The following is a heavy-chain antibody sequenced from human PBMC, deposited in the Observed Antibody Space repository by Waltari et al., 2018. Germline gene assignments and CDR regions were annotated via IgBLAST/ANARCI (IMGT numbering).Heavy chain of an antibody. CDR2: IYYSGST. Sequence: ISSYYWSWIRQPPGKGLEWIGYIYYSGSTNYNPSLKSRVTISVDTSKNQFSLKLSSVTAADTAVYYCARLRFLEWLPDYWGQGTLVTVSS. V-gene: IGHV4-59*01. D-gene: IGHD3-3*01. J-gene: IGHJ4*02. CDR1: ISSYY. CDR3: ARLRFLEWLPDY.